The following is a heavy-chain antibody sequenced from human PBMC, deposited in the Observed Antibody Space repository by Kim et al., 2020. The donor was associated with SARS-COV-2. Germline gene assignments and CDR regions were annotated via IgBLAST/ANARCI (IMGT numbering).Heavy chain of an antibody. J-gene: IGHJ3*02. D-gene: IGHD6-13*01. CDR1: GYTFTSYA. Sequence: ASVKVSCKASGYTFTSYAMHWVRQAPGQRLEWMGWINAGNGNTKYSQKFQGRVTITRDTSASTAYMELSSLRSEDTAVYYCARTLRGHIGYSSKAPDAFDIWGQGTMVTVSS. CDR3: ARTLRGHIGYSSKAPDAFDI. CDR2: INAGNGNT. V-gene: IGHV1-3*01.